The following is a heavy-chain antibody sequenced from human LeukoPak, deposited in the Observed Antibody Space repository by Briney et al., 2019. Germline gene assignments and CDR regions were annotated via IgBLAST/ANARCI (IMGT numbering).Heavy chain of an antibody. CDR3: ARDWGSSGWYNWFDP. CDR2: ISHDGGAK. D-gene: IGHD3-16*01. CDR1: GFTFSNYG. Sequence: GGSLRLSCAASGFTFSNYGMHWIRQAPDKGLEWVAMISHDGGAKYYGDSVKGRLTISRDNSDNTLYLQMNSLRVEDTAVYYCARDWGSSGWYNWFDPWGQGILVTVSS. J-gene: IGHJ5*02. V-gene: IGHV3-30*03.